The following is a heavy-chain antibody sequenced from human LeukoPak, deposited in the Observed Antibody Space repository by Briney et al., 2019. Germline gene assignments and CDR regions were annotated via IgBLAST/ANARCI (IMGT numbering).Heavy chain of an antibody. J-gene: IGHJ6*03. V-gene: IGHV4-4*07. CDR1: GGSISSYY. Sequence: SETLSLTCTVSGGSISSYYWSWIRQPAGKGLEWIGRIYTSGSTNYDPSLKSRVTMSVDTSKNQFSLKLSSVTAADTAVYYCAREAEYQLLYPSYYYYYYMDVWGKGTTVTVSS. CDR3: AREAEYQLLYPSYYYYYYMDV. D-gene: IGHD2-2*02. CDR2: IYTSGST.